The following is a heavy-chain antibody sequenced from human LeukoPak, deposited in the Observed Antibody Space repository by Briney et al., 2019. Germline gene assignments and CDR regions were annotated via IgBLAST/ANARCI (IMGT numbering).Heavy chain of an antibody. D-gene: IGHD1-1*01. CDR1: GYTFTSYD. CDR3: ATTGAGTPSNYYYYYYMDV. V-gene: IGHV1-8*01. J-gene: IGHJ6*03. CDR2: MNPNSGNT. Sequence: ASVKVSCKASGYTFTSYDINRVRQATGQGLEWMGWMNPNSGNTGYAQKFQGRVTMTRNTSISTAYMELSSLRSEDTAVYYCATTGAGTPSNYYYYYYMDVWGKGTTVTVSS.